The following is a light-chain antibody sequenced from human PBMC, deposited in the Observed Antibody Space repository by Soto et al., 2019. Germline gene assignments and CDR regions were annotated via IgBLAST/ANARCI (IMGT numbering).Light chain of an antibody. V-gene: IGKV3D-20*02. CDR3: QQLNTYSS. CDR2: DAS. J-gene: IGKJ4*01. Sequence: EFVLTQSPGTLSLSPGERATLSCRASQTVRNNYLAWYQQKPGQAPRLLIYDASSRATGIPDRFSGGGSGTDFTLTISRLEPEDFATYFCQQLNTYSSFGGGTKVEIK. CDR1: QTVRNNY.